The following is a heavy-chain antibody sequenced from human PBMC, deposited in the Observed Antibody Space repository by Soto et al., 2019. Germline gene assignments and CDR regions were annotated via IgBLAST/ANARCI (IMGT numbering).Heavy chain of an antibody. V-gene: IGHV4-4*02. CDR3: GRDGGVGGGGDLSWYLKPVQQSYGMDV. CDR2: IYHSGST. CDR1: GGSISSSNW. D-gene: IGHD6-13*01. Sequence: QVQLQESGPGLVKPSGTLSLTCAVSGGSISSSNWWSWVRQPPGKGLEWIGEIYHSGSTNYNPSLKSRVTTSVDKSKNQCALGRRCVSAADRVVYYGGRDGGVGGGGDLSWYLKPVQQSYGMDVWGQGTTVTVSS. J-gene: IGHJ6*02.